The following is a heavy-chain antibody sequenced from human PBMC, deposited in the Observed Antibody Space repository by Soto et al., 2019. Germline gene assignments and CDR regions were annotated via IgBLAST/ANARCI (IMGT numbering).Heavy chain of an antibody. CDR2: IYWHDDK. CDR3: AHRPADSGYFDY. V-gene: IGHV2-5*01. D-gene: IGHD3-22*01. Sequence: GSGPTLVNPTQTLTLTCSFSGFSLSSTGVGVGWIRQPPGKALEWVALIYWHDDKRYIPSLKSRITITKDTSKNQVILTVTNTDPVETATYYCAHRPADSGYFDYWGQGALVTVSS. J-gene: IGHJ4*02. CDR1: GFSLSSTGVG.